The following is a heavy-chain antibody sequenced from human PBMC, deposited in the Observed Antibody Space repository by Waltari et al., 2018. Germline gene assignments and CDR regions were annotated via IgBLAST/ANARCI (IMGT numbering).Heavy chain of an antibody. J-gene: IGHJ4*02. CDR1: GFTFSSYA. D-gene: IGHD2-21*01. CDR3: AKPKAGAYSSFDY. Sequence: EVQLLESGGGLVQPGGSLRLSCAASGFTFSSYAMRWVRQAPVKGLEWVSAISGSGGSTYYADSGKGRCTISRDNSKNTLYLQMNSRRAEDTAVYYCAKPKAGAYSSFDYWGQGTLVTVSS. V-gene: IGHV3-23*01. CDR2: ISGSGGST.